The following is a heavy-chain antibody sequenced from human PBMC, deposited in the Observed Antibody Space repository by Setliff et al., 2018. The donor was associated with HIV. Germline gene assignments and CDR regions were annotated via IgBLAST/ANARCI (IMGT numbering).Heavy chain of an antibody. J-gene: IGHJ4*02. Sequence: PSETLSLTCTVSGGSISNYYWSWIRQPPGKGLEWIGYTHISGITNYNPSLKSRLTISLDTSKTQFSLKLNSVTAADTAVYYCARVRGGTSRGFLDFWGQGTLVTVSS. V-gene: IGHV4-4*08. D-gene: IGHD3-10*01. CDR3: ARVRGGTSRGFLDF. CDR1: GGSISNYY. CDR2: THISGIT.